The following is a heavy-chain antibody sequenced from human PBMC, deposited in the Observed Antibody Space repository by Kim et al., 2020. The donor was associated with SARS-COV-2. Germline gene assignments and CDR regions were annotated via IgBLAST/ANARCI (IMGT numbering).Heavy chain of an antibody. CDR3: ARPRIITIFGVVKSPGAFDI. Sequence: ETLSLTCTVSGGSISSYYWSWIRQPPGKGLEWIGYIYYSGTTNYNPSLKSRVTISVDTSKNQFSLKLSSVTAADTAVYYCARPRIITIFGVVKSPGAFDIWGQGTMVTVSS. D-gene: IGHD3-3*01. V-gene: IGHV4-59*01. J-gene: IGHJ3*02. CDR1: GGSISSYY. CDR2: IYYSGTT.